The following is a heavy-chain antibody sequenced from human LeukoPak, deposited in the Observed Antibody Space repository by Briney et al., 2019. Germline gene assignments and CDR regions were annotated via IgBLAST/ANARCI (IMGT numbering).Heavy chain of an antibody. V-gene: IGHV1-46*01. CDR1: ENTFTNYY. CDR3: ARTISSGKYFYYYNVMDV. Sequence: GASVKVSCKASENTFTNYYMHWVRQAPGQGLEWLGLINPNGGRTSYAQNFQGRVSMTRDTSTTTVYLELSSLRSEDTAVYYCARTISSGKYFYYYNVMDVWGQGTTVTVSS. CDR2: INPNGGRT. J-gene: IGHJ6*02. D-gene: IGHD6-25*01.